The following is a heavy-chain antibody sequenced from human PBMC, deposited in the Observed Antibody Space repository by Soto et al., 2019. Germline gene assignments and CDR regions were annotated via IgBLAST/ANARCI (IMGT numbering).Heavy chain of an antibody. CDR2: ISGSGGST. CDR3: AKVKRDFWSGYYFDY. CDR1: GFTFSSYA. V-gene: IGHV3-23*01. J-gene: IGHJ4*02. D-gene: IGHD3-3*01. Sequence: SGGSLRLCCAASGFTFSSYAMSWVRQAPGKGLEWVTAISGSGGSTYHADSVKGRFTISRDNSKNTLYLQMNSLRAEDTAVYYCAKVKRDFWSGYYFDYWGQGTLVTVSS.